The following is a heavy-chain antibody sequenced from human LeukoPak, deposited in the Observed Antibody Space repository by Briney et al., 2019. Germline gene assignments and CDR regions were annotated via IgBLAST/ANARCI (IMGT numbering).Heavy chain of an antibody. CDR1: GGTFSSYA. V-gene: IGHV1-69*04. D-gene: IGHD4-17*01. J-gene: IGHJ4*02. CDR3: ARGPYGDYSIDY. CDR2: IIPILGIA. Sequence: ASVKVSCKASGGTFSSYAISWVRQAPGQGLEWMGRIIPILGIANYAQKFQGRVTITADKSTSTAYMELSSLRSEDTAVYYCARGPYGDYSIDYWGQGTLVTVSS.